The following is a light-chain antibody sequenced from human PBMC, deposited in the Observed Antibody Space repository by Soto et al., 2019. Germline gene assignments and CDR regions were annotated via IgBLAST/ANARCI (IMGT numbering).Light chain of an antibody. CDR1: QTMGRW. V-gene: IGKV1-5*01. CDR2: DAS. Sequence: DIQLTQTPSTLSASVGDEVTITCRASQTMGRWLAWYQQKPGRAPKLLIYDASTLESGVPSRFSGSGSETEFTLTISRLQPDDFATYFCHSRAFGQGTRLEIK. CDR3: HSRA. J-gene: IGKJ5*01.